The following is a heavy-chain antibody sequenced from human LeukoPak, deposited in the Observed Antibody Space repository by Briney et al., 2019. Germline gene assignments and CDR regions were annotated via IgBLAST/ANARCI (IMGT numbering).Heavy chain of an antibody. CDR2: INHSGST. CDR3: ARVNYYYGMGV. V-gene: IGHV4-34*01. CDR1: GGSFSGYY. Sequence: SETLSLTCAVYGGSFSGYYWSWIRQPPGKGLEWIGEINHSGSTNYNPSLKSRVTISVDTSKNLFSLKLSSVTAADTAVYYCARVNYYYGMGVWGQGTTVTVS. J-gene: IGHJ6*02.